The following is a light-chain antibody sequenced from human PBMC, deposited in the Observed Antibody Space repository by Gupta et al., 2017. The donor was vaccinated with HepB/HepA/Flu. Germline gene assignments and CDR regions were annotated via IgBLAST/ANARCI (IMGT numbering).Light chain of an antibody. V-gene: IGKV3-11*01. Sequence: EIVLTQSPATLSTSPGERATLSCRASQSVSSYLAWYQQKPGQAPRLLIYDASNRATGIPARFSGSGSGTDFTLTISSLEPEDFAVYYCQQHSNWPPWTFGQGTKVEIK. J-gene: IGKJ1*01. CDR1: QSVSSY. CDR3: QQHSNWPPWT. CDR2: DAS.